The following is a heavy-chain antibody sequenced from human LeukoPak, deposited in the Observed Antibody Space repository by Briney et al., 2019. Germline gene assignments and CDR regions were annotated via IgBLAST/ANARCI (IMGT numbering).Heavy chain of an antibody. CDR3: ARFPRVDSTHH. D-gene: IGHD3-3*01. V-gene: IGHV4-59*08. Sequence: SETLSLTCTDSGGSMSNYYWSWIRQPPGKGLEWIAYIHYSERTNYNPSFKSRVTISLDTPKNQFSLEMNSVSAADTAVYYCARFPRVDSTHHWGQGILVTVSS. CDR2: IHYSERT. J-gene: IGHJ1*01. CDR1: GGSMSNYY.